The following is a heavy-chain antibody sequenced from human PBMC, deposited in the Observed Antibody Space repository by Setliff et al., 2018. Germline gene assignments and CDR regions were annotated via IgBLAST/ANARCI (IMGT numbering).Heavy chain of an antibody. V-gene: IGHV3-48*03. CDR1: GFTFSTYE. Sequence: GGFLRLSCAASGFTFSTYEMNWVRQAPGKGLEWVSYISSSGSTIYYVDSVKGRFTISRDNAKNSLYLQMNSLRAEDTAVYYCARYSSGWFFDYWGQGTPVTVSS. CDR3: ARYSSGWFFDY. J-gene: IGHJ4*02. D-gene: IGHD6-19*01. CDR2: ISSSGSTI.